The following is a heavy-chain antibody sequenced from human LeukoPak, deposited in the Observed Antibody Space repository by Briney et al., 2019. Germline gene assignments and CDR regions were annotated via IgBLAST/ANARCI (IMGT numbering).Heavy chain of an antibody. CDR2: ISAYNGNT. D-gene: IGHD3-22*01. J-gene: IGHJ4*02. Sequence: ASVKVSCKASGYTFTSYGISWVRQAPGQGLEWMGWISAYNGNTNYAQKLQGRVTMTTDTSTSTAYMELRSLRSDDTAVYYCARAYYYDSSGYWKSYFDYWGQGTLVTVSP. CDR3: ARAYYYDSSGYWKSYFDY. CDR1: GYTFTSYG. V-gene: IGHV1-18*01.